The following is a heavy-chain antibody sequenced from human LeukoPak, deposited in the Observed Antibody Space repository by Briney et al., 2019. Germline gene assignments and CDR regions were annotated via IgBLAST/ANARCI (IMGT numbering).Heavy chain of an antibody. Sequence: SETLSLTCTVSGGSISSYYWSWIRQPAGKGLEWIGRIYTSGSTNYNPSLKSRVTMSVDTSKNQFSLKLSSVTAADTAVYYCAITGRYCSGGSCYDYWGQGTLVTVSS. V-gene: IGHV4-4*07. CDR2: IYTSGST. D-gene: IGHD2-15*01. CDR3: AITGRYCSGGSCYDY. J-gene: IGHJ4*02. CDR1: GGSISSYY.